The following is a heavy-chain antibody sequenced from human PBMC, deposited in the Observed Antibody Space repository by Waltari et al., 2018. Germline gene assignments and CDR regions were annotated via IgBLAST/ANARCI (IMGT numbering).Heavy chain of an antibody. D-gene: IGHD6-19*01. J-gene: IGHJ4*02. V-gene: IGHV3-30*02. CDR2: IRYDGSKK. Sequence: QVQLVESGGGVVQPGGSLRLSCAASGFTFSSYGMHWVRQAPGKGLEWVAFIRYDGSKKYYADSVKGRFTISRDNSKNTLYLQMNSLRAEDTAVYYCAKGSGWYGYWGQGTLVTVSS. CDR1: GFTFSSYG. CDR3: AKGSGWYGY.